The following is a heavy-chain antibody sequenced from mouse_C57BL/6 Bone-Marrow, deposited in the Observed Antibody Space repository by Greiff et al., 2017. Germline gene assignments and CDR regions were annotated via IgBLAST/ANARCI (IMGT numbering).Heavy chain of an antibody. CDR3: ARSRFFDD. CDR1: GYSFTDYN. V-gene: IGHV1-39*01. CDR2: INPNYGTT. Sequence: EVQLQQSGPELVKPGASVKISCKASGYSFTDYNMHWVKQSNGKSLEWIGVINPNYGTTSYNQKFKGQATLTVDQASITAYMQINSLTSEDSAGYYLARSRFFDDWGQGTTLTVSS. J-gene: IGHJ2*01.